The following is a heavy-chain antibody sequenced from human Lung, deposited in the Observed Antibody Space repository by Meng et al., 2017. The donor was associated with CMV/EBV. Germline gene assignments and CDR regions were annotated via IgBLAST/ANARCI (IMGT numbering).Heavy chain of an antibody. J-gene: IGHJ6*02. V-gene: IGHV3-30*02. D-gene: IGHD2-2*01. Sequence: GESLKISCAASGFSFSNYAMHWVRQAAGKGLEWVAFIRYDGSNPYYVDSVKGRFIISRDNSKRTLYLQMNSLRAEDTAVYYCAKYFSYCTTTSCFERCRFYYAMDVWXQETTVXVSS. CDR2: IRYDGSNP. CDR1: GFSFSNYA. CDR3: AKYFSYCTTTSCFERCRFYYAMDV.